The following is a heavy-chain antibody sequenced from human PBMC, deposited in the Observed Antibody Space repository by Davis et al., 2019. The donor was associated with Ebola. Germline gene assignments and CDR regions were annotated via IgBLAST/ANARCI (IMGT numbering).Heavy chain of an antibody. Sequence: GESLKISCAASGFTFSSYWMHWVRQAPGKGLVWVSRINSDGSSTSYADSVKGRFTISRDNAKNTLYLQMNSLRAEDTAVYYCARVTGYSSGWYFGYYYYYGMDVWGQGTTVTVSS. J-gene: IGHJ6*02. CDR2: INSDGSST. V-gene: IGHV3-74*01. CDR1: GFTFSSYW. CDR3: ARVTGYSSGWYFGYYYYYGMDV. D-gene: IGHD6-19*01.